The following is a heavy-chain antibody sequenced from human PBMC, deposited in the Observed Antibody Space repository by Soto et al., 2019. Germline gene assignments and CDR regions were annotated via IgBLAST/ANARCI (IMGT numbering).Heavy chain of an antibody. V-gene: IGHV1-69*01. Sequence: QVQLVQSGAEVKKPGSSVKVSCKASGGTFSSYAISWVRQAPGQGLEWMGGIIPIFGTANYAQKFQGRVRSTADESTSTAYMELSSLRSEEPAVYYCAGRGRTGTTFYFDYWGQGTLVTVSS. D-gene: IGHD1-7*01. J-gene: IGHJ4*02. CDR3: AGRGRTGTTFYFDY. CDR1: GGTFSSYA. CDR2: IIPIFGTA.